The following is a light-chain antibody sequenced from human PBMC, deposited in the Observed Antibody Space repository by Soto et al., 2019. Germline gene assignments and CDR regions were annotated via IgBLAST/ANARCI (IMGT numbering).Light chain of an antibody. CDR2: EVY. CDR3: SSYSNTNTLDL. Sequence: QSALTQPASVSGSPGQSITIPCTGTSRDIGDYNYVSWYQQHPGKAPKLLIYEVYNRPAGVSDRFSGSKSGNTASLTISGLQTGDEGDYYCSSYSNTNTLDLFGSGTKLTVL. J-gene: IGLJ1*01. CDR1: SRDIGDYNY. V-gene: IGLV2-14*03.